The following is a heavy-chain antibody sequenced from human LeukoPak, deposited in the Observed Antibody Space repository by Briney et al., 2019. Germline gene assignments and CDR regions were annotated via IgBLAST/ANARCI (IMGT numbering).Heavy chain of an antibody. Sequence: SETLSLTCAVYGGSFSGYYWSWIRQPPGKGLEWTGEINHSGSTNYNPSLKSRVTISVDTSKNQFSLKLSSVTAADTAVYYCARSTLRPYYYDSSGYFSAFDIWGQGTMVTVSS. CDR2: INHSGST. D-gene: IGHD3-22*01. V-gene: IGHV4-34*01. J-gene: IGHJ3*02. CDR1: GGSFSGYY. CDR3: ARSTLRPYYYDSSGYFSAFDI.